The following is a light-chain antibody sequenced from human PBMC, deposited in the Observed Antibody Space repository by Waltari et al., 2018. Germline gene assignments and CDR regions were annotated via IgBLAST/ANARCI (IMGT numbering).Light chain of an antibody. CDR2: DNN. J-gene: IGLJ3*02. CDR3: VTWDNSLSGLV. Sequence: QSVLTQPPSVSAAPGQKVTLSCSGSSSNIGIRFVFWYQQLPATAPKLLIYDNNKRPSRIPDRFSGSKSGTSATLGIAGLQTGDEADYYCVTWDNSLSGLVIGGGTRLTVL. V-gene: IGLV1-51*01. CDR1: SSNIGIRF.